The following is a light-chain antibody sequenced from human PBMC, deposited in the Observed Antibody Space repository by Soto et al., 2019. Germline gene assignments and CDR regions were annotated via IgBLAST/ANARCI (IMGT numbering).Light chain of an antibody. CDR3: QQYNNWPPYT. V-gene: IGKV3-15*01. Sequence: EIVMTQSPATLSVSPGERATLSCRASQSVRSNLAWYQQKPGQAPRLLIYGASSRAPGIPARFSGGGSGTEFTLTISSLQSEDFAVYYCQQYNNWPPYTFGQGTKLEIK. CDR2: GAS. J-gene: IGKJ2*01. CDR1: QSVRSN.